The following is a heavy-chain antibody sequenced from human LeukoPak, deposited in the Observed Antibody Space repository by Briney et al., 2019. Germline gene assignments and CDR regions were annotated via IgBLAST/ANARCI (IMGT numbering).Heavy chain of an antibody. CDR3: AKPYSSSWDYFDY. Sequence: GGSLRLSCAASGFTFSSYGMHWVRQAPGKGLEWVAFIRYDGSNKYYADSVKGRFTISRDSSKNTLYLQMNSLRAEDTAVYYCAKPYSSSWDYFDYWGQGTLVTVSS. V-gene: IGHV3-30*02. CDR1: GFTFSSYG. CDR2: IRYDGSNK. J-gene: IGHJ4*02. D-gene: IGHD6-13*01.